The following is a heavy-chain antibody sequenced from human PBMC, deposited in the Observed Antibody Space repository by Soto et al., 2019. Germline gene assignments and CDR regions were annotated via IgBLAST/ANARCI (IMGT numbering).Heavy chain of an antibody. CDR1: GFTLSLYS. D-gene: IGHD3-22*01. CDR3: VRARSTDSRPDY. CDR2: ITSSSSYI. Sequence: GGSLRLSGAASGFTLSLYSMIWVRKAPGKGREWVASITSSSSYIDYEDSLKGRFTITGDNAKNSLFLKLDGLRAEDTAVYFCVRARSTDSRPDYWGQGTRVTVS. V-gene: IGHV3-21*01. J-gene: IGHJ4*02.